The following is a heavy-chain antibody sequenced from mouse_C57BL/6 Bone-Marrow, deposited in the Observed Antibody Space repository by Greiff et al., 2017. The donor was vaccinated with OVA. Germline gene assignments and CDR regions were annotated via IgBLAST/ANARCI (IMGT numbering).Heavy chain of an antibody. CDR3: ARGGGYYSNYDAMGY. CDR1: GYTFTSYW. V-gene: IGHV1-55*01. J-gene: IGHJ4*01. Sequence: VQLQQPGAELVKPGASVKMSCKASGYTFTSYWITWVKQRPGQGLEWIGDIYPGSGSTNYNEKFKSKATLTVDTSSSTAYMQLSSLTSEDSAVYYCARGGGYYSNYDAMGYWGQGTSVTVSS. D-gene: IGHD2-5*01. CDR2: IYPGSGST.